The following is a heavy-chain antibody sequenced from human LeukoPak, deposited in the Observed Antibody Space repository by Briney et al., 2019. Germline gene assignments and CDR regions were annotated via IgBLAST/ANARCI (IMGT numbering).Heavy chain of an antibody. CDR3: SRGGYYDYTYLDP. CDR2: LYTSGST. D-gene: IGHD1-26*01. J-gene: IGHJ5*02. V-gene: IGHV4-61*02. Sequence: PSETLSLTCTVSGGSISSGSYYWSWIRQPAGKGLEWIGRLYTSGSTNYNPSLKSRVTMSVDTSKNQFSLKLTSVAAADTAVYYCSRGGYYDYTYLDPWGQGTLVTVSS. CDR1: GGSISSGSYY.